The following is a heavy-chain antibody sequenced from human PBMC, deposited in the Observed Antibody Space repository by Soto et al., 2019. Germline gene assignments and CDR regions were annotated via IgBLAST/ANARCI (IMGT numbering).Heavy chain of an antibody. D-gene: IGHD6-13*01. Sequence: VASVKVSCKASGYTFTGYYMHSLRQAPGQGLEWMGWINPNSGGTNYAQKFQGWVTMTRDTSISTAYMELSRLRSDDTAVYYCAREKKGDSSPDFDDFDIWGKGTMVTVSS. V-gene: IGHV1-2*04. CDR3: AREKKGDSSPDFDDFDI. CDR2: INPNSGGT. CDR1: GYTFTGYY. J-gene: IGHJ3*02.